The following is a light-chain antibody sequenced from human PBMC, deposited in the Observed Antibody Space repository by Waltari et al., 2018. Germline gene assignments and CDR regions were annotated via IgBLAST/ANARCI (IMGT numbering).Light chain of an antibody. CDR3: QQYDNLPLT. J-gene: IGKJ5*01. CDR2: EAS. CDR1: RDINIY. V-gene: IGKV1-33*01. Sequence: DIQMTQSPSSLSASVGDRVTITCQASRDINIYLNWYQQKPGKASNLLIYEASKLETGVPSRFSGSGSGTDFTFTISSLQPEDIATYYCQQYDNLPLTFGHGTRLEIK.